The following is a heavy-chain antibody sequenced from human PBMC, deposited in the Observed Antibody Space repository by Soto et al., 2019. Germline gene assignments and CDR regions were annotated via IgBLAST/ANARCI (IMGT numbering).Heavy chain of an antibody. CDR1: GYGFTTYG. J-gene: IGHJ4*02. CDR3: ARGRFGAY. V-gene: IGHV1-18*01. D-gene: IGHD3-10*01. Sequence: QVHLVQSGAEVKKPGASVKVSCKGSGYGFTTYGITWVRQATGQGLEWMAWISAHNGNTNYAQKIQGRVTVTRDPPTSPAYRERMSLRSDDTGVNYCARGRFGAYWGQGALVNASS. CDR2: ISAHNGNT.